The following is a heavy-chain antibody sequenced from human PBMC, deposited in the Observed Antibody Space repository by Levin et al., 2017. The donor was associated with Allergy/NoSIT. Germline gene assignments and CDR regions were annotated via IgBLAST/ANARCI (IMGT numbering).Heavy chain of an antibody. D-gene: IGHD5-12*01. CDR2: IFHSGST. J-gene: IGHJ4*02. Sequence: PSETLSLTCTFSGASISSYYWSWIRQPPGKGLEWIGYIFHSGSTNYNPSLKSRVSISIDTSKNQFSLRLSSVTAADTAVYYCARQKGFSGYDPTEPFDYWGQGTLVTVSS. CDR3: ARQKGFSGYDPTEPFDY. V-gene: IGHV4-59*08. CDR1: GASISSYY.